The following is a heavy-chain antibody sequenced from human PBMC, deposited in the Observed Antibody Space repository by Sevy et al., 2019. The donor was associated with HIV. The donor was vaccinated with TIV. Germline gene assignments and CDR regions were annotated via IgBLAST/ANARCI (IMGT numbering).Heavy chain of an antibody. D-gene: IGHD4-17*01. CDR2: ISSSSSYI. CDR1: GFTFSSYS. CDR3: ARDRATVTDKDAFDI. Sequence: GGSLRLSCAASGFTFSSYSMNWVRQAPGKGLEWVSSISSSSSYIYYADSVKGRFTISRDNAKNSLYLQMNSLRAEDTAVYYCARDRATVTDKDAFDIWGQGTMVTVSS. V-gene: IGHV3-21*01. J-gene: IGHJ3*02.